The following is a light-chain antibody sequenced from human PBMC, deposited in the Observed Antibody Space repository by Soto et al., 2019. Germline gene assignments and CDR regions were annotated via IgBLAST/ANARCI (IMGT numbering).Light chain of an antibody. V-gene: IGKV3-20*01. Sequence: EIVLTQSPGTLSLSPGERATLSCRASQSISNNYLAWYQQKPGRAPRLLIYGASSRATGIPDRFSGSGSGTDFTLTISRLETEDFEVYYCQQYGSSPYTFGQGTKLEIK. J-gene: IGKJ2*01. CDR1: QSISNNY. CDR3: QQYGSSPYT. CDR2: GAS.